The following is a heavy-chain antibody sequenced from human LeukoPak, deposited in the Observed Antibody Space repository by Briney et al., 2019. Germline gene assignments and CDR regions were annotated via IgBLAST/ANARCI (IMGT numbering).Heavy chain of an antibody. CDR1: GFIFSSYG. D-gene: IGHD6-19*01. CDR3: AKDPSWAAVPVAGGVFDY. J-gene: IGHJ4*02. Sequence: PGGSLRLSCAASGFIFSSYGMHRVRQAPGKGLEWVAVISYEGSNKNYADSVKGRFTVSRDNSKNTLYLQMNSLRAEDTAVYYCAKDPSWAAVPVAGGVFDYWGQGTLVTVSS. CDR2: ISYEGSNK. V-gene: IGHV3-30*18.